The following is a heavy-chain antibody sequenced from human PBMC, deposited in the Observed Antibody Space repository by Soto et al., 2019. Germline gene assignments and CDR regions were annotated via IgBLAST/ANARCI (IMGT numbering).Heavy chain of an antibody. Sequence: EVQLLESGGGLVQPGGSLRLSCAASGFTFSSYAMSWVRQAPGKGLEWVSAISGSGGSTYYADSVKGWFTISRDNSKNTLYLQMNSLRAEDTAVYYCAKAMDYYDSSGYYPQTYYFDYWGQGTLVTVSS. CDR2: ISGSGGST. D-gene: IGHD3-22*01. CDR1: GFTFSSYA. V-gene: IGHV3-23*01. CDR3: AKAMDYYDSSGYYPQTYYFDY. J-gene: IGHJ4*02.